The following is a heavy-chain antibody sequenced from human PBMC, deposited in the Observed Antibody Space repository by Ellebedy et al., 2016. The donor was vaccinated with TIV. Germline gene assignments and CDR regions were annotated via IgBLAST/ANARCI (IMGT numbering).Heavy chain of an antibody. CDR2: ISYDGSNK. D-gene: IGHD3-22*01. J-gene: IGHJ4*02. Sequence: GGSLRLSXAASGFTFSSYAMHWVRQAPGKGLEWVAVISYDGSNKFYADSVNGRITISRDNSKNTLYLQMNSLRAEDAAVYYCAKGYYFDTSGFYRFDHWGQGTLVTVSS. CDR3: AKGYYFDTSGFYRFDH. V-gene: IGHV3-30*18. CDR1: GFTFSSYA.